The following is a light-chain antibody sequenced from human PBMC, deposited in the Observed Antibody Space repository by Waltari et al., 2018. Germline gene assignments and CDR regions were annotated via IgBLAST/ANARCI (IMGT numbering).Light chain of an antibody. V-gene: IGKV1-NL1*01. CDR3: QQHYSTPVT. Sequence: DIQMTQSPSSLSASVGDRVTITCRASQAISTSLAWYRHKPGKAPKLLLYAASRLESGVPSRFSGSGSGTDFTLTSSGLQPEDFATYYCQQHYSTPVTFGQGTKLEIK. J-gene: IGKJ2*01. CDR1: QAISTS. CDR2: AAS.